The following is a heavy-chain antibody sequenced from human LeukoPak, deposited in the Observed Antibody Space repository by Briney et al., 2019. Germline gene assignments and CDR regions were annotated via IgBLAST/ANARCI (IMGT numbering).Heavy chain of an antibody. CDR1: GASISSHY. D-gene: IGHD3-10*01. CDR3: PGVWVHSESYSGPLGS. CDR2: IYYNGNT. Sequence: PSETLSLTCTVSGASISSHYWSWVRQPPGKGLEWIGDIYYNGNTNYTPSPESRGTVSIHTANNQFSLKLSSLTAADTAVYYCPGVWVHSESYSGPLGSWGPGTLVTVSS. V-gene: IGHV4-59*11. J-gene: IGHJ4*02.